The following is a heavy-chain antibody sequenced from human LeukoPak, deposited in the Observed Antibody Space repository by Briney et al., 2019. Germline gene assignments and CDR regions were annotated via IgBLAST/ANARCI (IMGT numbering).Heavy chain of an antibody. D-gene: IGHD7-27*01. CDR3: ARKLTGSAFDI. CDR2: INPNSGGT. J-gene: IGHJ3*02. CDR1: GYTFTSYG. V-gene: IGHV1-2*02. Sequence: AASVKVSCKASGYTFTSYGISWGRQAPGQGLEWMGWINPNSGGTNYAQKFQGRVTMTRDTSISTAYMELSRLRSDDTAVYYCARKLTGSAFDIWGQGTMVTVSS.